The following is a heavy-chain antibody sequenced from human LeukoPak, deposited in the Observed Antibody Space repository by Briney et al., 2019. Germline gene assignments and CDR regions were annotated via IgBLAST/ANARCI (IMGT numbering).Heavy chain of an antibody. CDR2: IYYSGST. CDR3: ARHYSSSWYSAFHI. CDR1: GGSINSSYYY. V-gene: IGHV4-39*01. D-gene: IGHD6-13*01. Sequence: SETLSLTCTVSGGSINSSYYYWGWIRQPPGKGLEWIGSIYYSGSTYYNPSLKSRVTISVDTSNNQFSLKLTSVTAAGTAVYYCARHYSSSWYSAFHIWGQGTMVTVSS. J-gene: IGHJ3*02.